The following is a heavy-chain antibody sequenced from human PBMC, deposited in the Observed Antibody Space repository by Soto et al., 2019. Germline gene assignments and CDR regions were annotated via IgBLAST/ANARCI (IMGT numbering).Heavy chain of an antibody. CDR3: ARGGDFWSGHIISYNWFDP. J-gene: IGHJ5*02. D-gene: IGHD3-3*01. CDR1: GYTFTIYG. V-gene: IGHV1-18*01. Sequence: ASVKVSCKASGYTFTIYGISCVLQSPVQGLDWMGWISAYNGNTNYAQKLQGRVTMTTDTSTSTAYMELRSLRSDDTAVYYCARGGDFWSGHIISYNWFDPWGQGTLVTVSS. CDR2: ISAYNGNT.